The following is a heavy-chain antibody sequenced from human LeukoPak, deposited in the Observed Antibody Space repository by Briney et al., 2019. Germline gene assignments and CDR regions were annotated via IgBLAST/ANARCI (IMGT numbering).Heavy chain of an antibody. Sequence: GGSLRLSCAASGFTFSSYWMHWVRQAPGKGLVWISRINSDGSSTSYADSVKGRFTISRDNAKNTLYLQMNSLRAEDTAVYYCASAYGVPVPFDYWGQGTLVTVSS. CDR1: GFTFSSYW. D-gene: IGHD4-17*01. CDR2: INSDGSST. J-gene: IGHJ4*02. V-gene: IGHV3-74*01. CDR3: ASAYGVPVPFDY.